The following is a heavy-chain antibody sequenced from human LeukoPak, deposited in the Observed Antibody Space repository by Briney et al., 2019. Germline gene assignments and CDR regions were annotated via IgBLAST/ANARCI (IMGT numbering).Heavy chain of an antibody. V-gene: IGHV3-21*01. D-gene: IGHD3-3*02. J-gene: IGHJ4*02. CDR1: GFTFGSYS. CDR2: ISGSSSYI. Sequence: GGSLRLSCAASGFTFGSYSMNWVRQAPGKGLEWVSSISGSSSYIFYADSVKGRFTISRDNAENSLYLQMNSLRAEDTAVYYCAGRPGGIFAQYYFDYWGQGTLVTVSS. CDR3: AGRPGGIFAQYYFDY.